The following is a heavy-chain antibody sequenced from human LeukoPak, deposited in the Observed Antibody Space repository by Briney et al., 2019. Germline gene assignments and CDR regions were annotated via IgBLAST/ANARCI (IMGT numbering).Heavy chain of an antibody. V-gene: IGHV3-30*18. CDR3: AKDFGSCFDY. CDR2: ISYDGSNK. J-gene: IGHJ4*02. CDR1: GFTFSSYG. D-gene: IGHD6-13*01. Sequence: GGSLRLSCAASGFTFSSYGMHWVRQAPGKGLEWVAVISYDGSNKYYADSVKGRFTISRDNSKNTLYLQMNSLRAEDTAVYYCAKDFGSCFDYWGQGTLVTVSS.